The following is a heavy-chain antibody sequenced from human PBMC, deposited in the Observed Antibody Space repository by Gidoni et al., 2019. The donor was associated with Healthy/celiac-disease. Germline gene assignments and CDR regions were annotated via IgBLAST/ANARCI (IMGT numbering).Heavy chain of an antibody. V-gene: IGHV3-23*01. CDR1: GFTFSSYA. CDR2: SRGSGGST. CDR3: AKDGDCSGGSCWPSY. J-gene: IGHJ4*02. D-gene: IGHD2-15*01. Sequence: DVQLLESGGSLLQPGGSLRSPCEASGFTFSSYAMSWVRQAPGKGLEWVSASRGSGGSTYYADSLKGRFTISRDNSKNTLYLQMNSLRAEDTAVYYCAKDGDCSGGSCWPSYWGQGTLVTVSS.